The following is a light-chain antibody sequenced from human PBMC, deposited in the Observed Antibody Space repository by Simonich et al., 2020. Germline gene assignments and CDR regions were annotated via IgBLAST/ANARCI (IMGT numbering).Light chain of an antibody. CDR1: SSDGGSYNL. CDR2: EGS. Sequence: QSALTQPASVSGSPGQSITISCTGTSSDGGSYNLVSWYQQHPGKAPKRMIYEGSKRPSGVSNRFSGSKSGNTASLTISGLQAEDEADYYCCSYAGSSTFAVFGGGTQLTVL. CDR3: CSYAGSSTFAV. V-gene: IGLV2-23*01. J-gene: IGLJ7*01.